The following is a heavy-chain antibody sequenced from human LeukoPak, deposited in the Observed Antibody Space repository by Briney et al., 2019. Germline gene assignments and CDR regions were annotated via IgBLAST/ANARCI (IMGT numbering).Heavy chain of an antibody. CDR3: ARARLLWFGDPDNRMDV. J-gene: IGHJ6*02. CDR2: IYSGGST. D-gene: IGHD3-10*01. CDR1: GFTVNSNY. V-gene: IGHV3-66*01. Sequence: GGSLRLSCAASGFTVNSNYMSWVRQAPGKGLEWVSVIYSGGSTYYADSVKGRFTISRDNSKNTLSLHMNPLTAADTAVYYCARARLLWFGDPDNRMDVWGQGTTVTVSS.